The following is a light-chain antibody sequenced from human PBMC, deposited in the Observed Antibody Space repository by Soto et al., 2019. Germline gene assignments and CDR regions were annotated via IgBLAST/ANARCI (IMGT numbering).Light chain of an antibody. V-gene: IGKV3-20*01. CDR2: DVS. Sequence: EIVLTQSPGTLSLSPGERAALSCRASRSLSSSSLAWYQQRPGQAPRLLIYDVSSRVTGIPARFSGSGSGSYYTLTTNTLEPDDFAVYYCQQYCSSPRTFGQGTKVEIK. CDR1: RSLSSSS. J-gene: IGKJ1*01. CDR3: QQYCSSPRT.